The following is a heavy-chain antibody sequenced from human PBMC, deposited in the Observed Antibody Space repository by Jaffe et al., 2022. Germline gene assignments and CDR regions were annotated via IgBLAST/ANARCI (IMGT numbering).Heavy chain of an antibody. V-gene: IGHV3-23*01. Sequence: EVQLLESGGGLVQPGGSLRLSCAASGFTFSSYAMSWVRQAPGKGLEWVSAISGSGGSTYYADSVKGRFTISRDNSKNTLYLQMNSLRAEDTAVYYCAKAKVCSGGSCYGEEFDYWGQGTLVTVSS. CDR2: ISGSGGST. CDR1: GFTFSSYA. J-gene: IGHJ4*02. D-gene: IGHD2-15*01. CDR3: AKAKVCSGGSCYGEEFDY.